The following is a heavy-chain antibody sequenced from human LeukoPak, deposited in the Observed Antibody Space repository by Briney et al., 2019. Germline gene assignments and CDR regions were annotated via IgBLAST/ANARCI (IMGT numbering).Heavy chain of an antibody. CDR3: ARDNRGVTAAY. V-gene: IGHV3-30*03. D-gene: IGHD2-21*02. CDR1: GFTFSSYG. CDR2: ISYNGSNK. J-gene: IGHJ4*02. Sequence: PGGSLRLSCAASGFTFSSYGMHWVRQAPGKGLEWVAVISYNGSNKYYADSVKGRFTISRDNSKNTLYLQMNSLRAEDTAVYYCARDNRGVTAAYWGQGALVTVSS.